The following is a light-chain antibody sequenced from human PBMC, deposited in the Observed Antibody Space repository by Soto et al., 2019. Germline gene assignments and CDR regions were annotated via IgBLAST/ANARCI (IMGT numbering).Light chain of an antibody. CDR3: GIWATTLYV. J-gene: IGLJ1*01. CDR1: NSDIANHY. CDR2: DNN. V-gene: IGLV1-51*01. Sequence: QSVLTQPPSVSAAPGQTVTISCSGSNSDIANHYISWYQQLPGTAPKLLIYDNNRRPSGIPGRFSASKSGSSATLAITGHQTGDEADYFCGIWATTLYVFGTGTKMTV.